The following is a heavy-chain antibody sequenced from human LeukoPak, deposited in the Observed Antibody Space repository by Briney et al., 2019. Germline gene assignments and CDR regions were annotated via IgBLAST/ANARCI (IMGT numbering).Heavy chain of an antibody. CDR3: ARSLTWLVRESFDY. CDR2: ISSSSSYI. D-gene: IGHD6-19*01. CDR1: GFTFSSYS. J-gene: IGHJ4*02. Sequence: GGSLRLSCAASGFTFSSYSMNWVRQAPWKGLEWVSSISSSSSYIYYADSVKGRFTISRDNAKNSLYLQMNSLRAEDTAVYYCARSLTWLVRESFDYWGQGTLVTVSS. V-gene: IGHV3-21*01.